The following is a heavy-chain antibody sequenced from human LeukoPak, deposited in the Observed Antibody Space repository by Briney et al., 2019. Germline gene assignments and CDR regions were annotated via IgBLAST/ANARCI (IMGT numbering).Heavy chain of an antibody. CDR1: GFTFSSYW. J-gene: IGHJ3*02. CDR2: IKQDGSEK. Sequence: GGSLRLSCAASGFTFSSYWMSWVRQAPGKGLEWVANIKQDGSEKYYVDSVKGRFTISRDNAKNSLYLQMSSLRAEDTAVYYCARAQYYYGSGGDAFDIWGQGTMVTVSS. CDR3: ARAQYYYGSGGDAFDI. D-gene: IGHD3-10*01. V-gene: IGHV3-7*01.